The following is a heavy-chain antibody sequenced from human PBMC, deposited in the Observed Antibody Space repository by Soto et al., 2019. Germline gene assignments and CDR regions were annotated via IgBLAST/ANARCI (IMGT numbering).Heavy chain of an antibody. D-gene: IGHD2-15*01. CDR3: TTALLDGYCSGGSCYPGAYYYYGMDV. Sequence: GGSLRLSCAASGFTFSNAWMNWVRQAPGKGLEWVGRIKSKTDGGTTDYAAPVKGRFTISRDDSKNTLYLQMNSLKTGDTAVYYCTTALLDGYCSGGSCYPGAYYYYGMDVWGQGTTVTVSS. CDR1: GFTFSNAW. J-gene: IGHJ6*02. V-gene: IGHV3-15*07. CDR2: IKSKTDGGTT.